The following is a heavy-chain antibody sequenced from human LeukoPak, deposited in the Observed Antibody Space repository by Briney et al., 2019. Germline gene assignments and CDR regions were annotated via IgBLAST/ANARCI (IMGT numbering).Heavy chain of an antibody. V-gene: IGHV3-74*01. Sequence: GGPLRLSRAASLFTLSSYWMHSVRPAPRKGLVWVSRINSGGSSTTYAHSVKGRFTISRDNAKNTLYLQMNSLRAEDTAVYYCARKYGCSRTSCYGDSVAFDIWGQGTMATVSS. CDR1: LFTLSSYW. J-gene: IGHJ3*02. D-gene: IGHD2-2*01. CDR3: ARKYGCSRTSCYGDSVAFDI. CDR2: INSGGSST.